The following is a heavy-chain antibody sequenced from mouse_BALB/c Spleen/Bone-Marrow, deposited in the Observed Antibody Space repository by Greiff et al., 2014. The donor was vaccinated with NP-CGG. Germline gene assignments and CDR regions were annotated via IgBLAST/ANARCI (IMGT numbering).Heavy chain of an antibody. CDR3: ARYYYGFLDY. D-gene: IGHD1-2*01. J-gene: IGHJ2*01. CDR1: GFSLTSYG. Sequence: VKVVESGPGLVAPSQSLSITCTVSGFSLTSYGVHWVRQPPGKGLEWLGVIWAGGSTNYNSTLVSRLTISKDNSKSQVFLKMNSLQTDDTAMYYCARYYYGFLDYWGQGTTLTVSS. V-gene: IGHV2-9*02. CDR2: IWAGGST.